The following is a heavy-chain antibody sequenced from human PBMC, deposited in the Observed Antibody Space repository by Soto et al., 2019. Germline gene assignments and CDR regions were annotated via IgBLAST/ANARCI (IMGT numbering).Heavy chain of an antibody. V-gene: IGHV1-69*04. D-gene: IGHD2-15*01. CDR1: GGTFSSYT. Sequence: SVKVSCKASGGTFSSYTISWVRQAPGQGLEWMGRIIPILGIANYAQKFQGRVTITADKSTSTAYMELSSLRSEDTAVYYCARDSKHPEKCLRSGGSCSPPYYYGMDVWGQGTTVTVSS. CDR2: IIPILGIA. CDR3: ARDSKHPEKCLRSGGSCSPPYYYGMDV. J-gene: IGHJ6*02.